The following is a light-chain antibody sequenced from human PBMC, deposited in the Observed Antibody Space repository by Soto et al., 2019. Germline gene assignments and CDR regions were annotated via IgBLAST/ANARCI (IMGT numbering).Light chain of an antibody. CDR2: GVS. J-gene: IGKJ2*01. Sequence: EIVLTQSPGTLSLSPGERATLSCRTSQRVTSNYFAWYQQKPGQAPRLLINGVSSRATGIPDRFSGSGSGTDFTLTISRLEPEDFAVYYCQQYISPPMYIFGQGTKLEIK. V-gene: IGKV3-20*01. CDR1: QRVTSNY. CDR3: QQYISPPMYI.